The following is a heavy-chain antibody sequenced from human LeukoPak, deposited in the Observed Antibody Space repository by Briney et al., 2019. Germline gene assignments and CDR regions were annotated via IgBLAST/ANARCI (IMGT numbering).Heavy chain of an antibody. D-gene: IGHD5-24*01. CDR3: ARPVRRWLQLQGGAFDI. Sequence: SETLSLTCAVYGGSFSGYYWSWIRQPPGKGLEWIGEINHSGSTNYNPSLKSRVTISVDTSKNQFSLKLSSVTAADTAVYYCARPVRRWLQLQGGAFDIWGQGTMVTVSS. V-gene: IGHV4-34*01. CDR2: INHSGST. J-gene: IGHJ3*02. CDR1: GGSFSGYY.